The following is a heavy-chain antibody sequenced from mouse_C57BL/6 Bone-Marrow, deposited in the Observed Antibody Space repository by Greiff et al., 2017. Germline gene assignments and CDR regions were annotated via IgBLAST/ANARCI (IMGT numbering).Heavy chain of an antibody. Sequence: VQLVESGAELVKPGASVKISCKASGYAFSSYWLNWVKQRPGKGLEWIGQIYPGDGDTNYNGQFKGKATLTADKSSSTAYMQLSSLTSEDSAVYFCARWSPYYYGSSYMGYFDVWGTGTTVTVSS. D-gene: IGHD1-1*01. V-gene: IGHV1-80*01. J-gene: IGHJ1*03. CDR2: IYPGDGDT. CDR3: ARWSPYYYGSSYMGYFDV. CDR1: GYAFSSYW.